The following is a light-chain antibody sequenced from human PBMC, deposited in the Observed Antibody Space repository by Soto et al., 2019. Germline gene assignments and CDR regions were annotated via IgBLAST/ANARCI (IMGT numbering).Light chain of an antibody. J-gene: IGKJ1*01. CDR1: QSVSSN. CDR2: RAS. Sequence: ELVMTQSPATLSVSPGERATLSCRASQSVSSNLAWYHQKPGQAPRLLIYRASTRATGIPARFSGSGSGTEFTLTISSLQSEDFAVYYCQQYNNWPPWTFGQGTKVDIK. V-gene: IGKV3-15*01. CDR3: QQYNNWPPWT.